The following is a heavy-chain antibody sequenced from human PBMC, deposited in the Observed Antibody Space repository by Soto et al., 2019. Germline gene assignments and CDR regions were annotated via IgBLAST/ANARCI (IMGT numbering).Heavy chain of an antibody. D-gene: IGHD2-2*01. Sequence: EVQLVESGGGLVKPGGSLRLSCAASGFTFSSYSMNWVRQAPGKGLEWVSSISSSSSYIYYADSVKGRFTISRDNAKNSLYLQMNSLRAEDTAVYYCARPAIVVVPAANGDYYYGMDVWGQGTTVTVSS. CDR1: GFTFSSYS. J-gene: IGHJ6*02. CDR3: ARPAIVVVPAANGDYYYGMDV. CDR2: ISSSSSYI. V-gene: IGHV3-21*01.